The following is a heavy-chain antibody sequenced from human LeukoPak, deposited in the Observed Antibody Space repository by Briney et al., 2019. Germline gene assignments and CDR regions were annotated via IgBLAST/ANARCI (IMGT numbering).Heavy chain of an antibody. CDR1: GFTFSSYW. CDR2: IRQDGSQK. CDR3: ARESGSVTSEVDFDY. V-gene: IGHV3-7*01. Sequence: GGSLRLSCAASGFTFSSYWMSWVRQAPGKGLEWVATIRQDGSQKYYVDSVKDRFTISRDNAKNSLYLQMNSLRAEDTAVYYCARESGSVTSEVDFDYWGQGTLVTVSS. J-gene: IGHJ4*02. D-gene: IGHD4-17*01.